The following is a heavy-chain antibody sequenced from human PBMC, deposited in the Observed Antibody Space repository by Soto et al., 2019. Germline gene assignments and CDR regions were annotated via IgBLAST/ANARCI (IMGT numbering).Heavy chain of an antibody. CDR1: GGSICSSSYY. D-gene: IGHD3-9*01. Sequence: SETLSLTCTVSGGSICSSSYYWGWIRQPPGKGLEWIGSIYYSGSTYYNPSLKSRVTISVDTSKNQFSLKLSSVTAADTAVYYCARRKGYYDILTGYYYFDYWGQGTLVTVSS. V-gene: IGHV4-39*01. CDR2: IYYSGST. CDR3: ARRKGYYDILTGYYYFDY. J-gene: IGHJ4*02.